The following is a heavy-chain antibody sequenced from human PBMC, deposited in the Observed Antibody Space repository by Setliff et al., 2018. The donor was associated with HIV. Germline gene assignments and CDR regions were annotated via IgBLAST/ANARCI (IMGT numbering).Heavy chain of an antibody. D-gene: IGHD3-22*01. CDR3: ARSRIRGYYDTSPAMAFDI. CDR2: IHYSGTS. V-gene: IGHV4-59*08. CDR1: GDLINNHN. Sequence: SETLSLTCTVSGDLINNHNWNWIRQSPEKGLEWLDNIHYSGTSNYNSSLKSRIVISLDTSKKQFSLHFYSVTAADTAVYYCARSRIRGYYDTSPAMAFDIWGQGTMVTVSS. J-gene: IGHJ3*02.